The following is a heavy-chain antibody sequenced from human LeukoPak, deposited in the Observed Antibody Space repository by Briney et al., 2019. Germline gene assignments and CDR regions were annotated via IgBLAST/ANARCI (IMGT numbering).Heavy chain of an antibody. V-gene: IGHV3-7*03. CDR3: AKEIFSAVAGLYSDY. J-gene: IGHJ4*02. D-gene: IGHD6-19*01. CDR1: GFTFSTSW. CDR2: INQDGSEN. Sequence: QAGGSLRLSCAASGFTFSTSWMSWVRQAPGKGLEWVANINQDGSENYYVDSVKGRFTMSRDNAKKSLYLQMNSLRAEDTAVYYCAKEIFSAVAGLYSDYWGQGTLVTVSS.